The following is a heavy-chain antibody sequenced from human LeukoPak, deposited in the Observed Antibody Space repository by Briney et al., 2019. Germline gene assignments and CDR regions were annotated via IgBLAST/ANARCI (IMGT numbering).Heavy chain of an antibody. Sequence: PGGSLRLSCAASGFTFSSNTMNWVRQAPGKGLEWVSSISSSSSYMNYADSVRGRFTISRDNAKNSLYLQMNSLRAEDTAVYYCASEDYYDSSAYYYRNFQHWGQGTLATVSS. CDR2: ISSSSSYM. CDR3: ASEDYYDSSAYYYRNFQH. V-gene: IGHV3-21*01. CDR1: GFTFSSNT. D-gene: IGHD3-22*01. J-gene: IGHJ1*01.